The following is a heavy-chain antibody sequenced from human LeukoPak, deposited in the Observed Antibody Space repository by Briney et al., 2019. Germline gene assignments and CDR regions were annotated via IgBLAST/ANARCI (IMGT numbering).Heavy chain of an antibody. Sequence: PSETLSLTCTVSGGSVSSGGYYWSWIRQHPGKGLEWIGYIYYSGSIYYNPSLKSRVTISVDTSKNQFSLKLSSVTAADTAVYYCARDAEYYYGSGSYSSGIDVWGQGTTVTVSS. J-gene: IGHJ6*02. CDR3: ARDAEYYYGSGSYSSGIDV. CDR1: GGSVSSGGYY. CDR2: IYYSGSI. V-gene: IGHV4-31*03. D-gene: IGHD3-10*01.